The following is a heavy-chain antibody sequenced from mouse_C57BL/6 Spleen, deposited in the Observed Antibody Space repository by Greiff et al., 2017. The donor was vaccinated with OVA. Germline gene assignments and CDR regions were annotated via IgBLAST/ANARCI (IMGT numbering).Heavy chain of an antibody. J-gene: IGHJ4*01. CDR2: ISSGSSTI. Sequence: EVKLVESGGGLVKPGGSLKLSCAASGFTFSDYGMHWVRQAPEKGLEWVAYISSGSSTIYYADTVKGRFTISRDNAKNTLFLQMTSLRSEDTAMYYCARRRANCAMDYWGQGTSVTVSS. CDR1: GFTFSDYG. D-gene: IGHD3-1*01. V-gene: IGHV5-17*01. CDR3: ARRRANCAMDY.